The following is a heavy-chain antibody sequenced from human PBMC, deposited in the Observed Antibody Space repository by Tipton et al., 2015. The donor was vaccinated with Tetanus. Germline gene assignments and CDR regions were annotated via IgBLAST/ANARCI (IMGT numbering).Heavy chain of an antibody. D-gene: IGHD6-13*01. CDR1: GYNFSYYS. J-gene: IGHJ3*02. CDR2: VDPRDSGA. CDR3: ARRRMAAAGGAFDI. V-gene: IGHV5-51*01. Sequence: VQLVQSGAEVKKPGESLKISCQGSGYNFSYYSIGWVRHMPGKGLEWMGIVDPRDSGATYGPSFQGQVTISTDKSISTAYVQWGSLQASDTAIYYCARRRMAAAGGAFDIWGQGTLVTVSA.